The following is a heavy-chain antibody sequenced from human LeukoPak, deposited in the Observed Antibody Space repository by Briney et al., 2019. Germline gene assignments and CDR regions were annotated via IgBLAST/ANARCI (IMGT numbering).Heavy chain of an antibody. CDR3: AKGGKWDVTPFDY. V-gene: IGHV3-23*01. D-gene: IGHD1-26*01. Sequence: GGFLRLSCAASGFTFSSYAMSWVRQAPGKGLEWVSTISGGGGSTYYADSVKGRFTISRDNSKNTLYLQVNSLRAEDTAVYYCAKGGKWDVTPFDYWGQGTLVTVSS. J-gene: IGHJ4*02. CDR2: ISGGGGST. CDR1: GFTFSSYA.